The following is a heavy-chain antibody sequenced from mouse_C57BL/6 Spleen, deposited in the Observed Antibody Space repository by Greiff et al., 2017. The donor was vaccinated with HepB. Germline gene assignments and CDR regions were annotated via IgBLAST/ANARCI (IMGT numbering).Heavy chain of an antibody. V-gene: IGHV1-63*01. CDR1: GYTFTNYW. D-gene: IGHD2-4*01. Sequence: VQLQQSGAELVRPGTSVKMSCKASGYTFTNYWIGWAKQRPGHGLEWIGDIYPGGGYTDYNEKFKGKATLTADKSSSTAYMQFSSLTSEDSAIYYCARGLRYYFDYWGQGTTLTVSS. CDR3: ARGLRYYFDY. CDR2: IYPGGGYT. J-gene: IGHJ2*01.